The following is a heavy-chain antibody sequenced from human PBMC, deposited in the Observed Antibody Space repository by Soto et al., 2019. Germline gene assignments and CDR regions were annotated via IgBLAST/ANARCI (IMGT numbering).Heavy chain of an antibody. Sequence: PSETLSLTCTVSGGSMRNYFWTWIRQPPGKGLEWIGYIHYSGTTSFFPSYNPSLRSRVTISEDTSKNQFSLKLLSVTTADTAGYFCASCEAIRMTLAPYYFDPWGQGTLVTVSS. J-gene: IGHJ5*02. D-gene: IGHD2-21*01. CDR1: GGSMRNYF. CDR3: ASCEAIRMTLAPYYFDP. CDR2: IHYSGTT. V-gene: IGHV4-59*01.